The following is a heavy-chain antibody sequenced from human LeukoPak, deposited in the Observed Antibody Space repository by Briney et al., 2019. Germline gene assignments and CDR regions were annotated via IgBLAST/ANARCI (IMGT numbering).Heavy chain of an antibody. J-gene: IGHJ4*02. CDR3: AKDPVHLSRSFDN. CDR2: ISAGGVNT. Sequence: GGSLRLSCTASGFRFGVFAMIWVRQAPGRGLEWVSSISAGGVNTHYADRVKGRFTVSRGNSKSSMYLQMDSLRVEDTAVYFCAKDPVHLSRSFDNWGQGTLVSVSA. D-gene: IGHD6-6*01. CDR1: GFRFGVFA. V-gene: IGHV3-23*01.